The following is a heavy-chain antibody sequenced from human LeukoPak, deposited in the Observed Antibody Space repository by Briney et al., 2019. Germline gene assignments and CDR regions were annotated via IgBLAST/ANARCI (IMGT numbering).Heavy chain of an antibody. J-gene: IGHJ6*03. CDR3: ARGRRFLDYYYYMDV. V-gene: IGHV4-34*01. CDR2: INHSGST. CDR1: GGSFSGYY. D-gene: IGHD3-3*01. Sequence: PSETLSLTCAVYGGSFSGYYWSWIRQPPGKGLEWIGEINHSGSTNYNPSLKSRVTISADTSKNQFSLKLSSVTAADTAVYYCARGRRFLDYYYYMDVWGKGTTVTVSS.